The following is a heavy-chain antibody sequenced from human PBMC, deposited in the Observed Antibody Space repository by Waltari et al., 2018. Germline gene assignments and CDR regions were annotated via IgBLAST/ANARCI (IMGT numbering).Heavy chain of an antibody. CDR2: IYHSGST. CDR1: GYSISRGYY. V-gene: IGHV4-38-2*01. Sequence: QVQLQESGPGLVKPSETLSLTCAVSGYSISRGYYWGWIRQPPGKGLEWIGSIYHSGSTYYNPSLKSRVTISVDTSKNQFSLKLSSVTAADTAVYYCARQYNWNLYYFDYWGQGTLVTVSS. CDR3: ARQYNWNLYYFDY. D-gene: IGHD1-7*01. J-gene: IGHJ4*02.